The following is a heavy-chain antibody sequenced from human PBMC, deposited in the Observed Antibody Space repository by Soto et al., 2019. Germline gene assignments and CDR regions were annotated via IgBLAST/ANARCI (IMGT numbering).Heavy chain of an antibody. CDR1: GYTFTSYY. J-gene: IGHJ6*03. Sequence: QVQLVQSGAEVKKPGASVKVSCKASGYTFTSYYMHWVRQAPGQGLEWMGIINPSGGSTSYAQKFQGRVTMTRDTSTSTVYMELSSLRSEVTAVYYCARGDIVVVPAAMSYYYYMDVWGKGTTVTVSS. CDR2: INPSGGST. V-gene: IGHV1-46*03. CDR3: ARGDIVVVPAAMSYYYYMDV. D-gene: IGHD2-2*01.